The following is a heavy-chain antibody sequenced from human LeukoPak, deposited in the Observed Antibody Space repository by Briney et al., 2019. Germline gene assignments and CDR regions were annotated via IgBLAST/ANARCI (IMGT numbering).Heavy chain of an antibody. CDR2: IYYSGST. V-gene: IGHV4-59*01. CDR1: GGSISSYY. D-gene: IGHD6-13*01. J-gene: IGHJ5*02. Sequence: SETLSLTCTVSGGSISSYYWSWIRQPPGKGLEWVGYIYYSGSTNYNPSLKSRVTISVDTSKNQFSLKLSSVTAADTAVYYRARYIAAAGTDWFDPWGQGTLVTVSS. CDR3: ARYIAAAGTDWFDP.